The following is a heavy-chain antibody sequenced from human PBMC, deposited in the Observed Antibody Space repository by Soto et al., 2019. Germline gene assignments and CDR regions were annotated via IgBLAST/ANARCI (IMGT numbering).Heavy chain of an antibody. V-gene: IGHV5-51*01. J-gene: IGHJ4*02. Sequence: PGESLKISCKGSGYRFSDYWIGWVRQMPGKGLEWMGIIYPGDSDTRYSPSFQGQVTISADKSISTAYLQWSSLKASDTAIYYCARHSSFDYWGQGTLVPVSS. CDR3: ARHSSFDY. CDR2: IYPGDSDT. CDR1: GYRFSDYW. D-gene: IGHD6-13*01.